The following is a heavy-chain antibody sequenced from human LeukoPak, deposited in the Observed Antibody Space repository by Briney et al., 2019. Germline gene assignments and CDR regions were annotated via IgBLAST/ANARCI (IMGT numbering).Heavy chain of an antibody. J-gene: IGHJ4*02. CDR2: INPNSGGT. CDR1: GYTFTGYY. D-gene: IGHD6-19*01. Sequence: ASVKVSCKASGYTFTGYYMHWVRQAPGQGLEWMGQINPNSGGTNYAQKFQGRVTMTRDTSISTAYMELSRLRSDDTAVYYCARDMDPGSGWDDFDYWGQGTLVTVSS. V-gene: IGHV1-2*06. CDR3: ARDMDPGSGWDDFDY.